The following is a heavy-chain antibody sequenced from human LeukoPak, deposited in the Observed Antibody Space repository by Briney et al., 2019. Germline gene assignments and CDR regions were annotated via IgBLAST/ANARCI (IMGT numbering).Heavy chain of an antibody. J-gene: IGHJ4*02. CDR1: GYTFTSYD. CDR2: MSPNSGGT. CDR3: ASYCSSTSCRQIGFDY. V-gene: IGHV1-2*02. D-gene: IGHD2-2*01. Sequence: SVKVSCKASGYTFTSYDINWVRQATGQGLEWMGWMSPNSGGTNYAQKFQGRVTMTRDTSISTAYMELSRLRSDDTAVYYCASYCSSTSCRQIGFDYWGQGTLVTVSS.